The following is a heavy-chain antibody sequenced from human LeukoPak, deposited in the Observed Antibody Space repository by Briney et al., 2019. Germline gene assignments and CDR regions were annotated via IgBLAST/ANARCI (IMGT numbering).Heavy chain of an antibody. J-gene: IGHJ4*02. V-gene: IGHV3-23*01. CDR3: AKRSKSGDYGSGSYYLDYFDH. CDR1: GFTFSSYA. D-gene: IGHD3-10*01. Sequence: GGSLRLSCEASGFTFSSYAMSWVRQAPGRGLECVSAISGSGGSTYYAGSVKGRFTLSRDNSKNTLFLQMNSLRAEDTAVYYCAKRSKSGDYGSGSYYLDYFDHWGQGTLVTVSS. CDR2: ISGSGGST.